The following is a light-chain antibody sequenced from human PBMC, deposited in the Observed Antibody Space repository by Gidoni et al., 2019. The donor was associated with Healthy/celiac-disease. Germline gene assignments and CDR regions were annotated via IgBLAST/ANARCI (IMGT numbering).Light chain of an antibody. CDR1: SSDVGGYNY. CDR3: CSYAGSYTFV. V-gene: IGLV2-11*01. CDR2: DVN. J-gene: IGLJ1*01. Sequence: QYDLTQPRSVSGSPGPSVTISCTGTSSDVGGYNYVSWYPQHPGKAPKLMIYDVNKRPSGVPDRFSGSKSVNTASLTISGLQAEDEADYYCCSYAGSYTFVFGTETRVTVL.